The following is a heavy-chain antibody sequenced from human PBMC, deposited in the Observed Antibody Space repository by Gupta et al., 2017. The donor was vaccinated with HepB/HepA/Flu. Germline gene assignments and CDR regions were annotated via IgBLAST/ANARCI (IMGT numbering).Heavy chain of an antibody. CDR1: GGYVSNSRYY. CDR3: VGQPFYYYYYMDG. CDR2: GHYSGST. J-gene: IGHJ6*03. V-gene: IGHV4-39*01. Sequence: QLQLQESGPGLAKPSETLSLTCTVSGGYVSNSRYYWGWIRQPPGKGLEWIGTGHYSGSTQYNPSLKSRVTISVDTSKNQFSLKVNSVTAADTAVYYCVGQPFYYYYYMDGWGEGTTVTVSS.